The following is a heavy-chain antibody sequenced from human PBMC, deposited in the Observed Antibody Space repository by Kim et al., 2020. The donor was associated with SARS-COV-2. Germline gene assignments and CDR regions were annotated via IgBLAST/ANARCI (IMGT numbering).Heavy chain of an antibody. V-gene: IGHV4-4*07. Sequence: NPSLKIRVTMSVDTSKNQFSLKLSSVTAADTAVYYCAREGSSWLSYGMDVWGQGTTVTVSS. J-gene: IGHJ6*02. CDR3: AREGSSWLSYGMDV. D-gene: IGHD6-13*01.